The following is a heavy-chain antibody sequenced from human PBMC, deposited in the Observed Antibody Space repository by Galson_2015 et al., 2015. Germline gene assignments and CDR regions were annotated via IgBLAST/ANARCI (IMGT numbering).Heavy chain of an antibody. CDR1: GFTFSNYA. V-gene: IGHV3-23*01. D-gene: IGHD4-17*01. CDR3: AKEPAGNKDYGDYFFDY. CDR2: ISGSGGST. J-gene: IGHJ4*02. Sequence: SLRLSCAASGFTFSNYAMSWVRQAPGKGLEWVSAISGSGGSTYYADSVKGRFTISRDNSKNTLYLQMNSLRAEDTAVYYCAKEPAGNKDYGDYFFDYWGQGTLVTVSS.